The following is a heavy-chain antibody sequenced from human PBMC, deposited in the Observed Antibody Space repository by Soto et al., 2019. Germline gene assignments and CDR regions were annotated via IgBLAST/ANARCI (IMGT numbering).Heavy chain of an antibody. CDR3: ARAFPITMVRGVSFPHAFDI. Sequence: GGSLRLSCAASGFTFSSYSMNWVRQAPGKGLEWVSYISSSSSTIYYADSVKGRFTISRDNAKNSLYLQMNSLRAEDTAVYYCARAFPITMVRGVSFPHAFDIWGQGTMFTVSS. CDR1: GFTFSSYS. D-gene: IGHD3-10*01. J-gene: IGHJ3*02. CDR2: ISSSSSTI. V-gene: IGHV3-48*01.